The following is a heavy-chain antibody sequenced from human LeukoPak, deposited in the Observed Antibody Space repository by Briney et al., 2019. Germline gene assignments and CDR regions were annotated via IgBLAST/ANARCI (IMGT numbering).Heavy chain of an antibody. V-gene: IGHV3-33*01. CDR2: IWYDGSNK. D-gene: IGHD3-10*01. CDR3: ARGYGSESYTMDV. Sequence: SGGSLRLSCAASGFTFSTYGMHWIRQAPGKGLEWVAVIWYDGSNKYYADSVKGRFTISRDNSKNTLYLQMNGLRAEDTAVYFCARGYGSESYTMDVWGQGTTVTVSS. J-gene: IGHJ6*02. CDR1: GFTFSTYG.